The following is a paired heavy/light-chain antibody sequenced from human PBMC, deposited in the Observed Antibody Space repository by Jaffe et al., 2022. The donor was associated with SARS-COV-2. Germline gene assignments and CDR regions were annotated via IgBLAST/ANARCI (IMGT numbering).Light chain of an antibody. V-gene: IGLV4-69*01. CDR3: QTWGTAIVV. Sequence: QLVLTQPPSASASLGASVRLTCTLNSGHRSDAIAWHQRQPGKGPRSLMKLYSDGSHTRGDGISDRFSGSSSGAERYLTISSLQSDDEADYYCQTWGTAIVVFGGGTKLTVL. CDR2: LYSDGSH. J-gene: IGLJ3*02. CDR1: SGHRSDA.
Heavy chain of an antibody. Sequence: VQLVQSGAEVKKPGSSVKVSCKASGGSFNNYAINWVRQAPGQGLEWMGRIIPIFATPDYAPTLQGRVTITADDSTSTVYMELISVKPEDTAVYYCATSRTRDAVDFWGQGTRVTVSS. J-gene: IGHJ3*01. V-gene: IGHV1-69*18. CDR1: GGSFNNYA. CDR2: IIPIFATP. CDR3: ATSRTRDAVDF.